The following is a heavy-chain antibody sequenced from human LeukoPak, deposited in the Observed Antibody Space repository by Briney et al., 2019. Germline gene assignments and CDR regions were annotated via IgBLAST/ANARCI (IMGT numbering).Heavy chain of an antibody. CDR3: ARGRVKLGRRPNGRTVLFDY. J-gene: IGHJ4*02. Sequence: SETLSLTCAVYGGSFSGYYWSWIRQPPGKGLEWIGEINHSGSTNYNPSLKSRVTMSVDTSKNQFSLKLSSVTAADTAVYYCARGRVKLGRRPNGRTVLFDYWGQGTLVTVPS. CDR2: INHSGST. CDR1: GGSFSGYY. V-gene: IGHV4-34*01. D-gene: IGHD4-17*01.